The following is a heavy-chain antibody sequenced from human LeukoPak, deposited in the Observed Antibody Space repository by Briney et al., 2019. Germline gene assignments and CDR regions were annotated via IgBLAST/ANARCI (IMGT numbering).Heavy chain of an antibody. D-gene: IGHD2-21*02. J-gene: IGHJ4*02. CDR2: ISGSGGST. CDR3: AKDRLLNCRGDCYIFDY. Sequence: GGSPRLSCVASGFTFSSYVMNWVRQTPGKGLEWVSSISGSGGSTFYADSVKGRFTISRDNSKNTLYLQLNGLRTEDTALYYCAKDRLLNCRGDCYIFDYWGQATLVTVSS. V-gene: IGHV3-23*01. CDR1: GFTFSSYV.